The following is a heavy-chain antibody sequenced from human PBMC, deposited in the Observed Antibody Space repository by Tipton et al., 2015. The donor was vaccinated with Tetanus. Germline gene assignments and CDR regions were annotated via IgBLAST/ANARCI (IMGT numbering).Heavy chain of an antibody. V-gene: IGHV4-61*08. CDR2: IYYSGST. D-gene: IGHD2-15*01. Sequence: TLSLTCTVSGGSISSGDYYWSWIRQPPGKGLEWIGYIYYSGSTNYNPSLKSRVTISVDTSKNQFSLKLSSVTAADTAVYYCARGRYCSGGSCYPDGYYFDYWGQGTLVTVSS. CDR3: ARGRYCSGGSCYPDGYYFDY. J-gene: IGHJ4*02. CDR1: GGSISSGDYY.